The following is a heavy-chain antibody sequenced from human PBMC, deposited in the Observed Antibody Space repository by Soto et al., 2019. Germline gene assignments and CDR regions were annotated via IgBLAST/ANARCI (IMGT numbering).Heavy chain of an antibody. CDR2: IYHSGST. Sequence: SDTLSLTCAVSGGSISSGGYSWIWIRQPPGKGLEWIGYIYHSGSTYYNPSLKSRVTIAVDRSKHQLSLKLSSVTAADTAVYYFAIVGLYCSGVSCYSVDGFDDWGQGILVTVSS. D-gene: IGHD2-15*01. V-gene: IGHV4-30-2*01. CDR1: GGSISSGGYS. CDR3: AIVGLYCSGVSCYSVDGFDD. J-gene: IGHJ4*02.